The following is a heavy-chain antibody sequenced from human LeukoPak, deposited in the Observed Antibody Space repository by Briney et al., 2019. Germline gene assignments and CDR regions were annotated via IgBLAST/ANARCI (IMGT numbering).Heavy chain of an antibody. CDR2: ISWNSGSI. V-gene: IGHV3-9*01. CDR1: GFTFDDYA. J-gene: IGHJ3*02. CDR3: ARAEWLLDAFDI. Sequence: GGSLRLSCAASGFTFDDYAMHWVRQAPGKGLEWVSGISWNSGSIGYADSVKGRFTISRDNAKNSLYLQMNSLRAEDTAVYYCARAEWLLDAFDIWGQGTMVTVSS. D-gene: IGHD5-12*01.